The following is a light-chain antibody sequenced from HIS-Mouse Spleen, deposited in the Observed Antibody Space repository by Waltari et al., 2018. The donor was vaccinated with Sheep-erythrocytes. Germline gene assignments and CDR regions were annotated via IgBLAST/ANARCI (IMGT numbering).Light chain of an antibody. Sequence: QSALTQPRSVSGSPGQSVTISCTGTSSDVGGYNYVPWYQQPPGKAPKLMLYDVSKRPSGVPDRFSGSKSGNTASLTISGLQAEDEADYYCCSYAGSYTYVFGTGTKVTVL. CDR1: SSDVGGYNY. J-gene: IGLJ1*01. V-gene: IGLV2-11*01. CDR2: DVS. CDR3: CSYAGSYTYV.